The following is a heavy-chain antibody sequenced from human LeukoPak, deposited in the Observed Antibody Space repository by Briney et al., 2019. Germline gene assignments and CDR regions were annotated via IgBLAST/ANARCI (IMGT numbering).Heavy chain of an antibody. V-gene: IGHV3-11*05. CDR3: ARVDCSGGSCYYGWYFDP. J-gene: IGHJ2*01. Sequence: GGSLRLSCAASGFTFSDYYMSWIRQAPGKGLEWGSYISSSSSYTNYADSVKGRFTISRDNAKNSLYLQMDSLRAEDTAVYYCARVDCSGGSCYYGWYFDPWGRGTLVTVSS. CDR2: ISSSSSYT. CDR1: GFTFSDYY. D-gene: IGHD2-15*01.